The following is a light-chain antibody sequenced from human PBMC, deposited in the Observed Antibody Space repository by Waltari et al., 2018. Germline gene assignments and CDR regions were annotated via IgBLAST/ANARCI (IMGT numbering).Light chain of an antibody. Sequence: DIQMTQSPPSLSVAVVDRVPPSSQASKDISDSLNLYQRKPGKAPQVLIYDASNLETGVPSRFSGSRSGTDFTFTITTVQPEDVATYYCQQYHNLPFTFGPGTRVDIK. V-gene: IGKV1-33*01. CDR3: QQYHNLPFT. J-gene: IGKJ3*01. CDR2: DAS. CDR1: KDISDS.